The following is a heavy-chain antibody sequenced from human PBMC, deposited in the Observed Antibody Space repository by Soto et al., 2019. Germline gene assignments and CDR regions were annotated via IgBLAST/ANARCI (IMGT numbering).Heavy chain of an antibody. CDR1: GFTFSDYY. CDR2: ISSSGSTI. J-gene: IGHJ5*02. CDR3: ARVGTTIFGVVNRAWFDP. V-gene: IGHV3-11*01. Sequence: GGSLRLSCAASGFTFSDYYMSWIRQAPGKGLEWISYISSSGSTIYYADSEKGRFTISRDNAKNSMYLQMNSLRAEDTAVYYCARVGTTIFGVVNRAWFDPWGQGTLVTVSS. D-gene: IGHD3-3*01.